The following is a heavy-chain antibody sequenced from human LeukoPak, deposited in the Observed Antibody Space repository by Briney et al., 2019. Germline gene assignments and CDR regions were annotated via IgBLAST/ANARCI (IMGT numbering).Heavy chain of an antibody. V-gene: IGHV3-53*01. J-gene: IGHJ4*02. CDR1: GFTVSSNY. D-gene: IGHD3-3*01. CDR2: IYSGGST. Sequence: PGGSLRLSCAASGFTVSSNYMSWVRQAPGKGLEWISVIYSGGSTYYADSVKGRFTISRDNSKNTLYLQMNSLRAEDTAVYYCARSYEGVVDYWGQGTLVTVSS. CDR3: ARSYEGVVDY.